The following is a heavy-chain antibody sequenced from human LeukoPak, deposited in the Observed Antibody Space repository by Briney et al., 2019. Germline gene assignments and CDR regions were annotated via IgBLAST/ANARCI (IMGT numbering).Heavy chain of an antibody. V-gene: IGHV4-34*01. CDR1: GGSFSGYY. CDR2: INHSGST. CDR3: ARHYYGSGSYGAPYYFDY. J-gene: IGHJ4*02. D-gene: IGHD3-10*01. Sequence: SETLSLTCAVYGGSFSGYYWSWIRQPPGKGLEWIGEINHSGSTNYNPSLKSRVTISVDTSKNQFSLKLSSVTAADTAVYYCARHYYGSGSYGAPYYFDYWGQGTLVTVSS.